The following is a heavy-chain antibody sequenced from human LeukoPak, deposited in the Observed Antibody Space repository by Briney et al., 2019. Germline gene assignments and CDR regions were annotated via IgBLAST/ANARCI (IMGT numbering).Heavy chain of an antibody. CDR2: VSPYNGDT. J-gene: IGHJ5*02. CDR1: GYTFNNYG. D-gene: IGHD3-9*01. CDR3: AKDWHILTGRNCFDP. V-gene: IGHV1-18*01. Sequence: ASVKVSCKASGYTFNNYGISWVRQAPGQGLEWMGWVSPYNGDTNYAQKFQGRVTMSTDPSTNTAYMELRSLRFDDTAIYYCAKDWHILTGRNCFDPWGQGTLVTVSS.